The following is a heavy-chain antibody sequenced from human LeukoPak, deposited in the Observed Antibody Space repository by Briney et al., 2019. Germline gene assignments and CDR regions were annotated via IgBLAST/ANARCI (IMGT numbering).Heavy chain of an antibody. V-gene: IGHV4-30-2*01. CDR3: ARGVATIRVFDY. CDR1: GGSFSSGGYS. J-gene: IGHJ4*02. D-gene: IGHD5-24*01. CDR2: IYHSGST. Sequence: SETLSLTCAVYGGSFSSGGYSWSWIRQPPGKGLEWIGYIYHSGSTYYNPSLKSRVTISVDRSKNQFSLKLSSVTAADTAVYYCARGVATIRVFDYWGQGTLVTVSS.